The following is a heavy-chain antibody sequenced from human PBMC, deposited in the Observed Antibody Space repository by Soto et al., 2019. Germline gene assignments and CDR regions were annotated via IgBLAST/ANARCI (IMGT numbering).Heavy chain of an antibody. J-gene: IGHJ6*02. V-gene: IGHV1-18*01. CDR3: ARDGCGGDCYYYYGMDV. Sequence: ASVKVSCKASGYTFTSYGISWVRQAPGQGLEWMGWISAYNGNTNYAQKLQGRVTMTTDTSTSIAYMELRSLRSDDTAVYYCARDGCGGDCYYYYGMDVWGQGTTVTVSS. CDR1: GYTFTSYG. D-gene: IGHD2-21*02. CDR2: ISAYNGNT.